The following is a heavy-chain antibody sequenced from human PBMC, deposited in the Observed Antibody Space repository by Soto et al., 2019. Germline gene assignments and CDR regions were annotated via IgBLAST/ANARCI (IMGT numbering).Heavy chain of an antibody. V-gene: IGHV3-66*01. CDR3: ARDRGRGGPRYMDV. CDR2: IYSGGST. CDR1: GFTVSSNY. Sequence: GGSLRLSCAASGFTVSSNYMSWVRQAPGKGLEWVSVIYSGGSTYYADSVKGRFTISRDNSKNTLYLQMNSLRAEDTAVYYCARDRGRGGPRYMDVWGKGTTVTVSS. J-gene: IGHJ6*03. D-gene: IGHD2-15*01.